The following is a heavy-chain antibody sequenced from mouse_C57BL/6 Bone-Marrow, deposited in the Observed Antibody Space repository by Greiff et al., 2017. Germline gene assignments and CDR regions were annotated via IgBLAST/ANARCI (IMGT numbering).Heavy chain of an antibody. CDR2: INYDGSST. Sequence: EVNVVESEGGLVQPGSSMKLSCTASGFTFSDYYMAWVRQVPEKGLEWVANINYDGSSTYYLDSLKSRFIISRDNATNILYLQMSSLKSEDTATYYCAREGDYYGYDGACFAYWGQGTMVTVSA. V-gene: IGHV5-16*01. CDR3: AREGDYYGYDGACFAY. CDR1: GFTFSDYY. D-gene: IGHD2-2*01. J-gene: IGHJ3*01.